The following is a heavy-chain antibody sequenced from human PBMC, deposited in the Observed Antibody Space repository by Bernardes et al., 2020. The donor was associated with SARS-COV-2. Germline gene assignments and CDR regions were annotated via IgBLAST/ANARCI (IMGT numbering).Heavy chain of an antibody. CDR1: GYTFTSYG. CDR2: ISAYNGNT. Sequence: ASVKVSCKASGYTFTSYGISWVRQAPGQGLEWMGWISAYNGNTNYAQKLQGRVTMTTDTSTSTAYMELRSLRSDDTAVYYCARDGSPLPITILGVVTLSWFDPWGQGTLVTVSS. CDR3: ARDGSPLPITILGVVTLSWFDP. D-gene: IGHD3-3*01. V-gene: IGHV1-18*01. J-gene: IGHJ5*02.